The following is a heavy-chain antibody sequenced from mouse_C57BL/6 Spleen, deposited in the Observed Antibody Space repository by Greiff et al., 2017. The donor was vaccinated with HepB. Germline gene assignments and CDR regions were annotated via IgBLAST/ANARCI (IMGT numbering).Heavy chain of an antibody. CDR1: GNPFTSYR. D-gene: IGHD2-2*01. V-gene: IGHV1-4*01. CDR2: FNPTGGYT. J-gene: IGHJ4*01. Sequence: VQLQQSGADLPNPVASVKLSCKASGNPFTSYRMHWVNQRPGQGLEWIGSFNPTGGYTKYNQKFKDKATLTADKSSSTAYMQLSSLTSEESAVYYCAREGGYGYAMDYWGQGTSVTVSS. CDR3: AREGGYGYAMDY.